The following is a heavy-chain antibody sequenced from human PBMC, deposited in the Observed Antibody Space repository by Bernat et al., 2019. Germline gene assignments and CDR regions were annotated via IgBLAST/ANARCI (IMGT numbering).Heavy chain of an antibody. V-gene: IGHV3-23*01. J-gene: IGHJ4*02. Sequence: EVQLLESGGGLVQPGGSLRLSCAASGFTFSSYGMNWVRQAPGKGLEWVSAISASGGNTYYADSVKGRLTISRDNSKSTLYLQMNSLRAEDTAVYYCAKEVGARGPFDYWGQGTLVTVSS. D-gene: IGHD2-2*01. CDR2: ISASGGNT. CDR3: AKEVGARGPFDY. CDR1: GFTFSSYG.